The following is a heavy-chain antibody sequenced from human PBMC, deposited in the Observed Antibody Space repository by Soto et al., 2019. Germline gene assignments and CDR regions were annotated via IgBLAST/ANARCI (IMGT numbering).Heavy chain of an antibody. CDR2: IYDASNK. Sequence: QVQLVESGGGVVQPGRSLRLSCAASGFTFSSYGMHWVRQAPGKGLEWVAVIYDASNKYYADSVKGRFTISRDNSKNTVYLQMNSLRAEDTAVYYCAKEVWSGPMDVWGQGTTVTVSS. V-gene: IGHV3-30*18. CDR1: GFTFSSYG. D-gene: IGHD3-3*01. CDR3: AKEVWSGPMDV. J-gene: IGHJ6*02.